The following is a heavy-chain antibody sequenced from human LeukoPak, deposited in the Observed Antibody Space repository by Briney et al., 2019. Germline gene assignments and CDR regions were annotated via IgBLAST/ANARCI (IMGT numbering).Heavy chain of an antibody. CDR1: GYSISNGYY. Sequence: SETLSLTCAVSGYSISNGYYWGWIRQPPGKGLEWIGSIYHSGSTYYNPSLESRVTISVDTSKNQFSLKLSSVTAADTAVYYCARDIVVPAASINWFDPWGQGTLVTVSS. V-gene: IGHV4-38-2*02. CDR3: ARDIVVPAASINWFDP. D-gene: IGHD2-2*01. J-gene: IGHJ5*02. CDR2: IYHSGST.